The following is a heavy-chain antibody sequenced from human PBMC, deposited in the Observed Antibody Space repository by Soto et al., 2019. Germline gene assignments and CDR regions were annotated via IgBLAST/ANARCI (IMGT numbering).Heavy chain of an antibody. V-gene: IGHV3-11*01. J-gene: IGHJ4*02. CDR3: ARGKGGSIAARSGFDY. CDR2: ISGGGETI. D-gene: IGHD6-6*01. CDR1: GFTFSDSY. Sequence: QVHLVESGGGVIKPGGSLRLSCAASGFTFSDSYMTWIRQAPGKGLEWVSYISGGGETIYYADSVRGRFTVSRDNAKNSVYLQMNSLRAEDTAVYYCARGKGGSIAARSGFDYWGQGTLVTVSS.